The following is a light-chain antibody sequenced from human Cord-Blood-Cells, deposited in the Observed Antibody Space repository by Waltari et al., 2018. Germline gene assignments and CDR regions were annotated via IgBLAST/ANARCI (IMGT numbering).Light chain of an antibody. CDR2: AAS. Sequence: IQMTQSPSSLSAPVGHRFTTTCRASQSISSYLNWYQQRPGKAPKRLIDAASSLQSGVPSRFSGSGSGTDVTLTISSLQPVDFATYYCQQSYSTPRTFGQGTKVEIK. CDR3: QQSYSTPRT. V-gene: IGKV1-39*01. J-gene: IGKJ1*01. CDR1: QSISSY.